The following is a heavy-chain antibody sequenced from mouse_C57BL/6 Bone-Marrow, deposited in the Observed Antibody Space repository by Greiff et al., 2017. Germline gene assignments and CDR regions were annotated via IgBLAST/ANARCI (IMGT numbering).Heavy chain of an antibody. Sequence: QVQLQQSGAELVRPGTSVKMSCKASGYTFTNYWIGWAKQRPGHGLEWIGDIYPGGGYTNYNEKFKGKATLTADKSSSTAYMQFSSLTSEDSAIYCCAGTYAGSSRGYGGQGTALTVSS. V-gene: IGHV1-63*01. CDR2: IYPGGGYT. CDR3: AGTYAGSSRGY. D-gene: IGHD1-1*01. CDR1: GYTFTNYW. J-gene: IGHJ2*01.